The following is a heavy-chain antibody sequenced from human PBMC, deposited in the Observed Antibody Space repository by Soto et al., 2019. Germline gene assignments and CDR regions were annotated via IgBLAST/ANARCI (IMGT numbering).Heavy chain of an antibody. J-gene: IGHJ6*02. D-gene: IGHD5-18*01. CDR3: ARGAAMAYGMDV. CDR2: ISSSGSTI. CDR1: GFTFSDYY. V-gene: IGHV3-11*01. Sequence: QVQLVESGGGLVKPGGSLRLSCAASGFTFSDYYMSWIRQAPVKGLEWVSYISSSGSTIFYEDSVKGRFTISRDNAKYSMYLQMNSMRAEDTAVYYCARGAAMAYGMDVWGQGTTVTFSS.